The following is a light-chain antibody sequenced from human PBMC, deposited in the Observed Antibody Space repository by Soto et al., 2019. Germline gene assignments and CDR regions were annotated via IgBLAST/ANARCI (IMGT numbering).Light chain of an antibody. V-gene: IGLV1-40*01. J-gene: IGLJ1*01. Sequence: HSVLTQPPSVSGAPGQRITISCTGSSSNIGAGYDVQWYQQLPGTAPKLLIYGNSHRPSGVPDRFSGSKSGTSASLAITGLQTEDEADYYCQSYDSSLSALYVLGTGTKVTVL. CDR3: QSYDSSLSALYV. CDR2: GNS. CDR1: SSNIGAGYD.